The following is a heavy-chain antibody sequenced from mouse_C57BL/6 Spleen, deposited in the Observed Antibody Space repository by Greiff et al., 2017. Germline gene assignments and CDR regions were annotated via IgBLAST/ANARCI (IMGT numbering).Heavy chain of an antibody. CDR2: INPGSGGT. D-gene: IGHD1-1*01. Sequence: VQLQQSGAELVRPGTSVKVSCKASGYAFTNYLIEWVKQRPGQGLEWIGVINPGSGGTNYNEKFKGKATLTADKSSSTAYMQLSSLTSEDSAVYFCARGEDYYGSSYRWYFEGWGTGTTVTVSS. CDR3: ARGEDYYGSSYRWYFEG. V-gene: IGHV1-54*01. CDR1: GYAFTNYL. J-gene: IGHJ1*03.